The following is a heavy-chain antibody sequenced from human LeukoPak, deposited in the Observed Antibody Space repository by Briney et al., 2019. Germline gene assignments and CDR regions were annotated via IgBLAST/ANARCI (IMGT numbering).Heavy chain of an antibody. CDR2: IYYSGST. V-gene: IGHV4-59*08. CDR3: ARHYDYVWGSYYFDY. CDR1: GGSISSYY. J-gene: IGHJ4*02. Sequence: PSETLSLTCTVSGGSISSYYWSWIRQPPGKGLEWIGYIYYSGSTNYNASLKSRVAISVDTFKIQFSLKLSAVTAADTAVYYCARHYDYVWGSYYFDYWGQGTLVTVSS. D-gene: IGHD3-16*01.